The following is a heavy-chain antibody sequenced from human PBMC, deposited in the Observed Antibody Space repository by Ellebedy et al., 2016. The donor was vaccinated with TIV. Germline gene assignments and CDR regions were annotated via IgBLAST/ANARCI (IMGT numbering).Heavy chain of an antibody. J-gene: IGHJ4*02. CDR3: ARGVVGAGNGNEY. CDR1: GFTLSNYW. CDR2: INSDGSNT. D-gene: IGHD2-15*01. Sequence: GESLKISCAASGFTLSNYWMHWVRQAPGKGLVWVSRINSDGSNTSYVDSVKGRFTISRDSAKNTLYLQMNSLGAEDTAVYYCARGVVGAGNGNEYWGRGTLVTVSS. V-gene: IGHV3-74*01.